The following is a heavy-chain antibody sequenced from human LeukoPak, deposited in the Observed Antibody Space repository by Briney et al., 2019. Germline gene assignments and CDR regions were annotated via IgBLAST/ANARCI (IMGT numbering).Heavy chain of an antibody. Sequence: SETLSLTXTVSGGSISSYYWSWIRQPPGKGLEWIGYIYYSGSTNYNPSLKSRVTISVDTSKNQFSLKLSSVTAADTAVYYCAREYYYDSSGGVVAFDIWGQGTMVTVSS. J-gene: IGHJ3*02. CDR2: IYYSGST. D-gene: IGHD3-22*01. CDR3: AREYYYDSSGGVVAFDI. V-gene: IGHV4-59*01. CDR1: GGSISSYY.